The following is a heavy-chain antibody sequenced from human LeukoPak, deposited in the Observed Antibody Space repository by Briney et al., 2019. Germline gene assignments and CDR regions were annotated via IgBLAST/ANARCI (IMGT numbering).Heavy chain of an antibody. D-gene: IGHD3-10*01. Sequence: PSETLSLTCTVSGGSISSSSYYWGWIRQPPGKGLEWIGSIYYSGSTYYNPSLKSRVTISVDTSKNQFSLKLSSVTAADTAVYYCAMGITMVRGLEYWGQGTLVTVSS. CDR2: IYYSGST. CDR1: GGSISSSSYY. V-gene: IGHV4-39*01. CDR3: AMGITMVRGLEY. J-gene: IGHJ4*02.